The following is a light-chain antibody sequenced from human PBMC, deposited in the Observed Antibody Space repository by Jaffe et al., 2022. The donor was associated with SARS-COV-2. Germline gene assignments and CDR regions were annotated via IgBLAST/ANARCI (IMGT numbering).Light chain of an antibody. Sequence: DIQMTQSPSTLSASVGDRVTITCRASQSISSWLAWYQQKPGKAPKLLIYKASSLESGVPSRFSGSESGTEFTLTITSLQPDDFATYYCQQYNHLSWTFGQGTKVEIK. V-gene: IGKV1-5*03. CDR1: QSISSW. CDR3: QQYNHLSWT. CDR2: KAS. J-gene: IGKJ1*01.